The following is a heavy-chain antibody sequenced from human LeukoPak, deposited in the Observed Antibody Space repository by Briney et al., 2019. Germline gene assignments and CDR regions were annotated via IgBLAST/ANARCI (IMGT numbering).Heavy chain of an antibody. CDR1: GFTFSRYG. CDR3: ARDWYYDSSGSFHY. D-gene: IGHD3-22*01. CDR2: IWHDGTNQ. V-gene: IGHV3-33*02. Sequence: PGGSLRLFCAVSGFTFSRYGMHWVRQAPGKGLEWVAFIWHDGTNQTYADSAKGRFTISRDNAKKMVFVQLNSLRAEDTAVYYCARDWYYDSSGSFHYWGQGTLVTVSS. J-gene: IGHJ4*02.